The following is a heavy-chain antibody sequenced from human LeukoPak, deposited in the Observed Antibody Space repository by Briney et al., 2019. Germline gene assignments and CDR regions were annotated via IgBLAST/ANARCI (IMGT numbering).Heavy chain of an antibody. J-gene: IGHJ4*02. CDR3: GRIFNIWGTFRNT. V-gene: IGHV3-7*01. Sequence: GGTLRLSCAASGFPFTSYWMVWVRQAPGKGLEWVANINDDGSEKNYLESLKGRFTISRDNANNSVSLHMTALRAEDTAIYYCGRIFNIWGTFRNTWGQGTQVTVSS. D-gene: IGHD3-16*02. CDR2: INDDGSEK. CDR1: GFPFTSYW.